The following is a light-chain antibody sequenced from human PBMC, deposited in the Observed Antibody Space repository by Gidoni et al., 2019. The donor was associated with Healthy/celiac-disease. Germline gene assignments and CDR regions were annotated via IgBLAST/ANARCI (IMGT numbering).Light chain of an antibody. CDR2: AAS. Sequence: DIQLTQSPSFLSASVGDRVTTTCRARQGISSYLAWYQQKPGKAPKLLIYAASTLQSWVTSRFSSSGSETEFTLTISSLQPEDVATYYCQQLNSYPRVTFGGGTKVEIK. CDR1: QGISSY. CDR3: QQLNSYPRVT. J-gene: IGKJ4*01. V-gene: IGKV1-9*01.